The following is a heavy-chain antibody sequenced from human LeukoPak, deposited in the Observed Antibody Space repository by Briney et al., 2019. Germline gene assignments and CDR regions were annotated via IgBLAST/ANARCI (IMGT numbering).Heavy chain of an antibody. D-gene: IGHD5-18*01. CDR1: GYTFTGYY. V-gene: IGHV1-2*02. Sequence: ASVKVSCKASGYTFTGYYMHWVRQAPGQGLEWMGWINPNSGGTNYAQKFQGRVTMTRDTSISTAYMELSRLRSDDTAVYYCARARIQLMYSATASPYYFDYWGQGTLVTVSS. CDR3: ARARIQLMYSATASPYYFDY. CDR2: INPNSGGT. J-gene: IGHJ4*02.